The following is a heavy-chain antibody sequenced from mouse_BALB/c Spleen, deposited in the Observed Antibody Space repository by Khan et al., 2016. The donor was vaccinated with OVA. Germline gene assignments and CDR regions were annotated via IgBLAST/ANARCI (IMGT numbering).Heavy chain of an antibody. CDR3: ASHLTGSFAY. Sequence: EVELVESGGDLVKPGGSLKLSCAASGFTFSSYSMSWVRQTPDKRLEWVATISSGGDNTYYPDNVKRRFTISRDNAKHPLYLQMSSLKSEDTAMYYWASHLTGSFAYWGQGTLVTVSA. CDR1: GFTFSSYS. J-gene: IGHJ3*01. D-gene: IGHD4-1*01. CDR2: ISSGGDNT. V-gene: IGHV5-6*01.